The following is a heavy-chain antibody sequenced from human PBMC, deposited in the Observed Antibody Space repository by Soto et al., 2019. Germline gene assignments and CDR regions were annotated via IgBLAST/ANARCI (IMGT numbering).Heavy chain of an antibody. V-gene: IGHV3-11*01. CDR2: ISSSGSTI. D-gene: IGHD2-2*01. J-gene: IGHJ3*02. Sequence: GGSLRLSCAASGFTFSDYYMSWIRQAPGKGLEWVSYISSSGSTIYYADSVKGRFTISRDNAKNSLYLQMNSLRAEDTAVYYCARDLLGQSGVVPAASDDAFDIWGQGTMVTVSS. CDR1: GFTFSDYY. CDR3: ARDLLGQSGVVPAASDDAFDI.